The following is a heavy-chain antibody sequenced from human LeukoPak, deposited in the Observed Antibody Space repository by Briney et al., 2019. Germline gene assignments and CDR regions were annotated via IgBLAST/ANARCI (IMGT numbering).Heavy chain of an antibody. CDR3: ARGNFDSSGYSVVGMDV. D-gene: IGHD3-22*01. Sequence: GASVKVPCKASGYTFTSYDINWVRQATGQGLEWMGWMDPNRGNTGYAQKFQGRVTITRNTSISTAYMELSRLRSDDTAVYYCARGNFDSSGYSVVGMDVWGQGTTVTVSS. CDR2: MDPNRGNT. CDR1: GYTFTSYD. J-gene: IGHJ6*02. V-gene: IGHV1-8*03.